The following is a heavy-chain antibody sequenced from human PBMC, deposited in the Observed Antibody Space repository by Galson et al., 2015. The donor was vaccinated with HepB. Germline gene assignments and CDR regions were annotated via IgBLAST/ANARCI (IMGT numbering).Heavy chain of an antibody. CDR1: GYTLTELS. CDR2: INPNSGGT. CDR3: ARDDSSWYP. V-gene: IGHV1-2*02. J-gene: IGHJ5*02. D-gene: IGHD6-13*01. Sequence: SVKVSCKVSGYTLTELSMHWVRQAPGQGLEWMGWINPNSGGTNYAQKFQGRVTMTRDTSISTAYMELSRLRSDDTAVYYCARDDSSWYPWGQGTLVTVSS.